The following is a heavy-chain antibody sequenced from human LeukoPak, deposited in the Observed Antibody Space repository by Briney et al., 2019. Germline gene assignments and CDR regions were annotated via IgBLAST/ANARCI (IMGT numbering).Heavy chain of an antibody. D-gene: IGHD2-21*01. CDR2: IIPIFGTA. J-gene: IGHJ5*02. Sequence: SVKVSCKASGGTFSSYAISWVRQAPGQGLEWMGGIIPIFGTANYAQKFQGRVTVTADESTSTAYMELSSLRSEDTAVYYCARGNWRPCGGDCYTYNWFDPWGQGTLVTVSS. V-gene: IGHV1-69*01. CDR1: GGTFSSYA. CDR3: ARGNWRPCGGDCYTYNWFDP.